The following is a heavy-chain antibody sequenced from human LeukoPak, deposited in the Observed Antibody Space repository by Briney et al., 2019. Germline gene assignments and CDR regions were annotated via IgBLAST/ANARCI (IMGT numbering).Heavy chain of an antibody. CDR1: GFTFSSYS. J-gene: IGHJ4*02. CDR3: ARAGRGGDGYKAFDY. Sequence: GGSLRLSCAASGFTFSSYSMNWVRQPPGKGPEWVSYISSSSSTIYYADSVKGRFTISRDNAKNSLYLQMNSLRAEDTAVYYCARAGRGGDGYKAFDYWGQGTLVTVSS. V-gene: IGHV3-48*01. D-gene: IGHD5-24*01. CDR2: ISSSSSTI.